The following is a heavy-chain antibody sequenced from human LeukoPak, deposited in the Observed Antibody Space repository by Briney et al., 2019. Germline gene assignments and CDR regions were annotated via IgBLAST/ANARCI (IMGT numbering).Heavy chain of an antibody. V-gene: IGHV4-31*03. CDR2: IYYSGST. J-gene: IGHJ6*02. D-gene: IGHD3-22*01. Sequence: PSQTLSLTCTVSGGSISSGGYYWSWIRQHPGKGLEWIGYIYYSGSTYYNPSLKSRVTISVDTSKNQFSLKLSSVTAADTAVYYCANWPRPPKAFTMIVVANGGDYGMDVWGQGTTVTVSS. CDR3: ANWPRPPKAFTMIVVANGGDYGMDV. CDR1: GGSISSGGYY.